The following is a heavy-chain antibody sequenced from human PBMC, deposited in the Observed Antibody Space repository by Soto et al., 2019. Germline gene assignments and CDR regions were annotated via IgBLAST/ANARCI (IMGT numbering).Heavy chain of an antibody. Sequence: GSLRLSCAASGFTFSSYGMHWVRQDPGKGLEWVAVISYDGSNKYYADSVKGRFTISRDNSKNTLYLQMNSLRAEDTAVYYCPKDSSRGNPRPDSDYWGQGTLVTVSS. J-gene: IGHJ4*02. CDR1: GFTFSSYG. CDR3: PKDSSRGNPRPDSDY. CDR2: ISYDGSNK. D-gene: IGHD3-16*01. V-gene: IGHV3-30*18.